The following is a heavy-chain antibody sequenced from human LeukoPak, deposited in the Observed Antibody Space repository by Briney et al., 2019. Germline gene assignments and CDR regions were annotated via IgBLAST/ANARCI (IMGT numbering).Heavy chain of an antibody. Sequence: GGSLRLSCAASGFTFRIYGMNWVRQAPGKGPEWVSYISSGSDTIYYADSAKGRFIMSRDNAKNSLFLQMNSLRAEDTAVYYCARATRNGYDYWGQGTLVTVSS. D-gene: IGHD5-24*01. V-gene: IGHV3-48*04. CDR2: ISSGSDTI. CDR1: GFTFRIYG. J-gene: IGHJ4*02. CDR3: ARATRNGYDY.